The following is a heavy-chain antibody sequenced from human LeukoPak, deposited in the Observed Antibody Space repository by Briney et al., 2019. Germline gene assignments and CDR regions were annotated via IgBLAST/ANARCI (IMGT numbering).Heavy chain of an antibody. CDR3: AREAQYCSGGSCYFSGMDV. J-gene: IGHJ6*02. CDR2: IGTAGDT. Sequence: GGSLRLSCAASGFTFSSYDMPWVRQATGKGLEWVSAIGTAGDTYYPGSVKGRFTISRENAKNSLYLQMNSLRAGDTAVYYCAREAQYCSGGSCYFSGMDVWGQGTTVTVSS. CDR1: GFTFSSYD. D-gene: IGHD2-15*01. V-gene: IGHV3-13*01.